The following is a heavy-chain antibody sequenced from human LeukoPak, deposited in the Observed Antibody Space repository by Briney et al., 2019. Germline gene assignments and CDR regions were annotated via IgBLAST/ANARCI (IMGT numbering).Heavy chain of an antibody. D-gene: IGHD3-16*02. CDR3: AKDSRVWGSYRSGGFDY. V-gene: IGHV3-23*01. CDR1: GFTLSSYA. Sequence: HPGGSLRLSCTASGFTLSSYAMSWVRQAPGKGLEWVSGFSGSGGKTYYADSVKGRFTISRDNSKNTLYLQMDSLRAEDTAVYYCAKDSRVWGSYRSGGFDYWGQGTLVTVSS. J-gene: IGHJ4*02. CDR2: FSGSGGKT.